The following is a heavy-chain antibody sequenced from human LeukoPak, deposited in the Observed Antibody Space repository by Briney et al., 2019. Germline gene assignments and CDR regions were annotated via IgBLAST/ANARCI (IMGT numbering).Heavy chain of an antibody. CDR2: IYHSGST. V-gene: IGHV4-34*01. CDR1: GGSFSGYY. CDR3: ARGALLWFGAKMEYYFDY. J-gene: IGHJ4*02. Sequence: SETLSHTCAVYGGSFSGYYWSWIRQPPGKGLEWIGEIYHSGSTNYKSSLKSRVTISVDTSKNQFSLKLSSVTAADTAVYYCARGALLWFGAKMEYYFDYWGQGTPLTVSS. D-gene: IGHD3-10*01.